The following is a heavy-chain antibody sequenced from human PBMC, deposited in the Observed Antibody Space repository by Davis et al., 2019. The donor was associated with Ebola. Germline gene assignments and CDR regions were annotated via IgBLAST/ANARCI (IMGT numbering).Heavy chain of an antibody. CDR1: GFTFSSHW. V-gene: IGHV3-7*03. J-gene: IGHJ3*02. CDR3: ARERYYYDSSGYYPRSAFDI. D-gene: IGHD3-22*01. CDR2: TKPDGSEK. Sequence: GESLKISCAASGFTFSSHWMSWVRQAPGKGLQWVANTKPDGSEKFYVESVKGRFTISRDNTKNSLYLQMNSLRAEDTAVYYCARERYYYDSSGYYPRSAFDIWGQVTMVTVSS.